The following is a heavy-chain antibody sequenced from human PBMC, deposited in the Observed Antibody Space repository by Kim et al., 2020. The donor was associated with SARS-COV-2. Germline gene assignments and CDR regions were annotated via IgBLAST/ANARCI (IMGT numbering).Heavy chain of an antibody. V-gene: IGHV3-23*01. Sequence: GGSLRLSCAASGFTFSSYAMSWVRQAPGKGLEWVSAISGSGGSTYYADSVKGRFTISRDNSKNTLYLQMNSLRAEDTAVYYCAKAGYCSSTSCYPAGGFDPWGQGTLVTVSS. CDR1: GFTFSSYA. J-gene: IGHJ5*02. D-gene: IGHD2-2*01. CDR3: AKAGYCSSTSCYPAGGFDP. CDR2: ISGSGGST.